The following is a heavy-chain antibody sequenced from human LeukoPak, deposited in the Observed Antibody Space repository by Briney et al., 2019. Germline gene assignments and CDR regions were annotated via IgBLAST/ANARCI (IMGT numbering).Heavy chain of an antibody. D-gene: IGHD3-10*01. CDR1: GGSISSDDYY. Sequence: PSETLSLTCTVSGGSISSDDYYWSWIRQPPGKGLEWIGYIYYSGSTYYNPSLKSRVTISVDTSKNQFSLKLSFVTAADTAVYYCARGIMVRGVIRPEFFDYWGQGTLVTVSS. CDR3: ARGIMVRGVIRPEFFDY. V-gene: IGHV4-30-4*02. J-gene: IGHJ4*02. CDR2: IYYSGST.